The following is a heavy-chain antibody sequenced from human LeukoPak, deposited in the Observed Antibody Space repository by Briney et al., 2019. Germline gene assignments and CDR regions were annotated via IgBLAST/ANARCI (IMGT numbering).Heavy chain of an antibody. CDR1: GYTLTELS. V-gene: IGHV1-24*01. CDR2: FDPEGGET. CDR3: ARDRVQLWFTNYYYYGMDV. Sequence: ASVKVSCKVSGYTLTELSMPWERPAPGKGLEWMGGFDPEGGETIYVHKFQGGVTMTRDTSISTAYMVLSRLRSDDTAVYYCARDRVQLWFTNYYYYGMDVWGQGTTVTVSS. D-gene: IGHD5-18*01. J-gene: IGHJ6*02.